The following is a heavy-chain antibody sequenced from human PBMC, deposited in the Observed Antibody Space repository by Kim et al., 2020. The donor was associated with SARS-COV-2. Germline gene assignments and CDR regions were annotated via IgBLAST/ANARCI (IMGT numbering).Heavy chain of an antibody. V-gene: IGHV3-74*01. CDR3: ATQRTAGYFDL. Sequence: NYADSVKDQFTISRDNAKDTLYLQMHSLRVDDTAVYFCATQRTAGYFDLWGRGTLVTVSS. J-gene: IGHJ2*01.